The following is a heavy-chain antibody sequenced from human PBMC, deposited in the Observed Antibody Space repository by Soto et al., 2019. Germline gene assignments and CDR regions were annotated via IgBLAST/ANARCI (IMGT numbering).Heavy chain of an antibody. Sequence: PGESLRLSCVASGFTFSDYAMSWVRQAPGKGLEWVATIRGSGTITYYADSVKGRFTISRDNFENTVYLQMTNLRAEDTAVYYCTVAGLTDCIYGLDDWGPGTTVTVSS. J-gene: IGHJ6*02. CDR3: TVAGLTDCIYGLDD. V-gene: IGHV3-23*01. D-gene: IGHD2-21*02. CDR2: IRGSGTIT. CDR1: GFTFSDYA.